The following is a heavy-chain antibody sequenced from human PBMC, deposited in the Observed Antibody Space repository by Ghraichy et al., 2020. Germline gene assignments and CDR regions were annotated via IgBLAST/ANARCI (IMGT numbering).Heavy chain of an antibody. CDR1: GFTFSSYG. J-gene: IGHJ3*02. CDR2: IWYDGSNK. V-gene: IGHV3-33*01. D-gene: IGHD3-22*01. Sequence: GESLNISCAASGFTFSSYGMHWVRQAPGKGLEWVAVIWYDGSNKYYADSVKGRFTISRDNSKNTLYLQMNSLRAEDTAVYYCARDPSMYYYDSSGYAFDIWGQGTMVTVSS. CDR3: ARDPSMYYYDSSGYAFDI.